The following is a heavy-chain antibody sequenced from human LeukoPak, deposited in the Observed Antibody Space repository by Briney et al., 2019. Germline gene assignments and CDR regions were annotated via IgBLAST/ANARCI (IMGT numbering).Heavy chain of an antibody. D-gene: IGHD5-18*01. J-gene: IGHJ4*02. CDR1: RFTFSSYG. Sequence: GGSLRLSCAASRFTFSSYGMHWVRQAPGKGLEWVALISYDGSNKYYADSVEGRFTISRDNSKNTLYLRMNSLRAEDTAVYYCAKGELGLWFDYWGQGTLVTVSS. CDR2: ISYDGSNK. V-gene: IGHV3-30*18. CDR3: AKGELGLWFDY.